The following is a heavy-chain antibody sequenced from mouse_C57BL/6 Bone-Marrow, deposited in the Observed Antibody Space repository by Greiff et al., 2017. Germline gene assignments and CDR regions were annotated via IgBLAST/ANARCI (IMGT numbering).Heavy chain of an antibody. CDR1: GFTFSDAR. CDR2: IRNKANNHAT. Sequence: EVKLVESGGGLVQPGGSMKLSCAASGFTFSDARMDWVRQSPEKGLEWVAEIRNKANNHATYYAESVKGRFTISRDDSKSSVYLQMNSLRAEDTGIYYCTRHGSFYYFDYWGQGTTLTVSS. CDR3: TRHGSFYYFDY. V-gene: IGHV6-6*01. J-gene: IGHJ2*01. D-gene: IGHD1-1*01.